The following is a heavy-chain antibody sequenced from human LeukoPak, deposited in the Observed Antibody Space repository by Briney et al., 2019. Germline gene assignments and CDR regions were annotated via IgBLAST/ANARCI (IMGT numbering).Heavy chain of an antibody. J-gene: IGHJ3*01. Sequence: GGSLRLSCTTSGHTYGDYAMSCVSHAPGKGREWLGFIRSKAYDRTAAYAASVQGRFTISRDDSKSVTYLEMDSLKAEDTGIYYCTRYRHNNNYDSRRPDQWGQGTMVTVSS. CDR3: TRYRHNNNYDSRRPDQ. V-gene: IGHV3-49*04. D-gene: IGHD3-22*01. CDR1: GHTYGDYA. CDR2: IRSKAYDRTA.